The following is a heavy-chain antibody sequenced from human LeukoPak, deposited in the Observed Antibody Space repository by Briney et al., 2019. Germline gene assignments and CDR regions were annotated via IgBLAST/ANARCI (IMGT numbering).Heavy chain of an antibody. CDR3: ARLLWFGELRAFDI. CDR1: GYTFTGYY. CDR2: INPNSGGT. V-gene: IGHV1-2*02. Sequence: ASVTVSCTASGYTFTGYYMHWVRQAPGQGLEWMGWINPNSGGTNYAQKFQGRVTMTRDTSISTAYMELSRLRSDDTAVYYCARLLWFGELRAFDIWGQGTMVTVSS. J-gene: IGHJ3*02. D-gene: IGHD3-10*01.